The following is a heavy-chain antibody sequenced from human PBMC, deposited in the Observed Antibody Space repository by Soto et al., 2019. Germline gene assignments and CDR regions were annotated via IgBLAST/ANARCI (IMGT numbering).Heavy chain of an antibody. J-gene: IGHJ6*02. CDR3: ASHGGRGSSPNYYYYGLDV. CDR2: IIPVFGTP. V-gene: IGHV1-69*06. D-gene: IGHD2-15*01. CDR1: GGTFSNYA. Sequence: SVKVSCKASGGTFSNYALTWVRQAPGQGLEWMGGIIPVFGTPKYAQKFQGRVRITADKSTSTVYMDLSSLTSEDTAVYYCASHGGRGSSPNYYYYGLDVWGQGPTVTVSS.